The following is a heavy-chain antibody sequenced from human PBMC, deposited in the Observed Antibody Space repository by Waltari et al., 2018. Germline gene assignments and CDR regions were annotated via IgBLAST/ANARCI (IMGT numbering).Heavy chain of an antibody. CDR2: INGRGDDT. CDR1: GFPFDKTA. V-gene: IGHV3-23*04. D-gene: IGHD3-16*01. Sequence: EVQLVDSGGGLVQPGGSLRLSCAASGFPFDKTAMSWVRQAPGKGLEWVSSINGRGDDTYYADSGKGRFTISRDNSRSTAYLQMNSLRAEDTALYYCAKDPWGTRYFDYWGQGTPVTVSS. J-gene: IGHJ4*02. CDR3: AKDPWGTRYFDY.